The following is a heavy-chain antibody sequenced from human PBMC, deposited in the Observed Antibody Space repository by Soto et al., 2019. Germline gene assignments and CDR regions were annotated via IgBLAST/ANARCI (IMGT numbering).Heavy chain of an antibody. V-gene: IGHV1-58*01. Sequence: GASAKVSCKGSGVTFRRSAVQWVRQARGQGLEWIGWIVAASGKTDYSQIFQERVTITRDMSTSTAYMELSSLSSEDTAGYYCAATLDWGSYDFGGYPSWGQGTLVTV. D-gene: IGHD3-22*01. CDR2: IVAASGKT. CDR3: AATLDWGSYDFGGYPS. J-gene: IGHJ4*02. CDR1: GVTFRRSA.